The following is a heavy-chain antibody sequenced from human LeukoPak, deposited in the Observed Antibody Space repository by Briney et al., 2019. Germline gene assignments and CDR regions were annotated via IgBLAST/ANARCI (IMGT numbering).Heavy chain of an antibody. V-gene: IGHV1-69*06. Sequence: GASVKVSCKASGYTFISYGISWVRQAPGQGLEWMGGIIPIFGTANYAQKFQGRVTITADKSTSTAYMELSSLRSEDTAVYYCARVYGSGNSLPNDYWGQGTLVTVSS. CDR1: GYTFISYG. CDR3: ARVYGSGNSLPNDY. CDR2: IIPIFGTA. J-gene: IGHJ4*02. D-gene: IGHD3-10*01.